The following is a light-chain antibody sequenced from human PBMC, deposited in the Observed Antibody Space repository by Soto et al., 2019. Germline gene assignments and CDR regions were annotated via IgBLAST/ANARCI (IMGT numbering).Light chain of an antibody. J-gene: IGKJ4*01. CDR1: QSVSSSY. CDR3: QQYQSLT. V-gene: IGKV3-20*01. Sequence: EIVLTQSPAILALSPGDRATLSCRASQSVSSSYLAWYQHKPGQAPRLLIHGASRRVTGVPDRFSGSGSGTDFTLTSTRLEPEDFAVYYCQQYQSLTFGGGTKVDIK. CDR2: GAS.